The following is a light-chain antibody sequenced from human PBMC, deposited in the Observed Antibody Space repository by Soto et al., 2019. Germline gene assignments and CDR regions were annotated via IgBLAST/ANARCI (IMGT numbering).Light chain of an antibody. Sequence: EIVMTQSPATLSVSPGERATLSCGASQSVSSNLAWYQQKPGQAPRLLIYGASTRATGIPARFSGSGSGTEFTLTISSMQYEDFAVYYCQQYNNWPLTFGGGTKV. J-gene: IGKJ4*01. CDR2: GAS. CDR3: QQYNNWPLT. V-gene: IGKV3-15*01. CDR1: QSVSSN.